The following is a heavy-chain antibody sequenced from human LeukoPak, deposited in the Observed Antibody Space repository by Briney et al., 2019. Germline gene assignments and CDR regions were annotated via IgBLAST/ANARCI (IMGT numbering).Heavy chain of an antibody. CDR3: ARGTNWFDS. CDR1: GDSINNYY. CDR2: IYTGGSG. Sequence: SETLSLTCTVSGDSINNYYRTWIRQPAGKGLEWIGRIYTGGSGNYNPSLKGRVTMSVDTSNNQFSLRLSSVTAADTAVYYCARGTNWFDSWGPGTLVTVSS. D-gene: IGHD1-1*01. J-gene: IGHJ5*01. V-gene: IGHV4-4*07.